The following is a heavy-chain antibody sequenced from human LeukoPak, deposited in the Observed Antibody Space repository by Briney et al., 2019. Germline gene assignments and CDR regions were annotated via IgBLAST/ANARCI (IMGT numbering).Heavy chain of an antibody. D-gene: IGHD3-22*01. J-gene: IGHJ4*02. CDR1: GYTFTGYY. CDR3: ARGDTSGYHY. V-gene: IGHV1-2*02. CDR2: INPKSGDT. Sequence: ASVKVSCKASGYTFTGYYMHWVRQAPGQGLEWMGWINPKSGDTIYGQRFQGRVTMTRDTSITTAYVELSGLRPDDTAVYFCARGDTSGYHYWGQGTLVTVSS.